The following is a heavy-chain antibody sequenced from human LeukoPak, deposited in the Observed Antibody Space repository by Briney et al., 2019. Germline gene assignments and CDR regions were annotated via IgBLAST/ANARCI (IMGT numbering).Heavy chain of an antibody. J-gene: IGHJ4*02. CDR3: VRYRSSTTCYTRAVDY. Sequence: SETLFLTCSVSGYSITSGYNWAWIRQPPGKVLEWIGSIYHSGSGYYNPSLKSRVTIPVDTSKNQFSLKLSSVTAADTAVYYCVRYRSSTTCYTRAVDYWGQGTLVTVSS. CDR1: GYSITSGYN. CDR2: IYHSGSG. V-gene: IGHV4-38-2*01. D-gene: IGHD2-2*02.